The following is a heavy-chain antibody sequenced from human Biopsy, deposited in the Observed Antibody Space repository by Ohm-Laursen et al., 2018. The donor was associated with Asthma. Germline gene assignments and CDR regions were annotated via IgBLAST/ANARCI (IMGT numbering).Heavy chain of an antibody. CDR2: ISYDGSNK. V-gene: IGHV3-30*18. J-gene: IGHJ6*02. CDR1: GFTFSSYG. CDR3: AKDTEGRYDFWSGLSYNYYGMDV. Sequence: SLRLSCSASGFTFSSYGMYWVRQAPGKGLEWVAVISYDGSNKYYADPVKGRFTISRDNSKNTLYLQMNSLRAEDTAVYYCAKDTEGRYDFWSGLSYNYYGMDVWGQGTTVTVSS. D-gene: IGHD3-3*01.